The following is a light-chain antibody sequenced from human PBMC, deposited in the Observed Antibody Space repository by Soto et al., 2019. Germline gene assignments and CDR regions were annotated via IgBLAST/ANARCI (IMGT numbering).Light chain of an antibody. CDR2: AAS. CDR3: QKYNTAPAIT. V-gene: IGKV1-27*01. CDR1: QGISNN. J-gene: IGKJ5*01. Sequence: DIQMTQSPSSLSASVGDRVTITCRASQGISNNLAWYQQKPGKVPKLLIYAASTLQSGVPSRFSGSGSGTDFTLTISSLQPEDVATYYCQKYNTAPAITFGQGTRLEI.